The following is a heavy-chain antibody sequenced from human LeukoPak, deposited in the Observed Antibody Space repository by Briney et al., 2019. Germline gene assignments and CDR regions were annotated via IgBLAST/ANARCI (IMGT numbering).Heavy chain of an antibody. J-gene: IGHJ6*02. V-gene: IGHV4-39*01. CDR3: VRHVSSGWDYYNGLDV. D-gene: IGHD6-19*01. CDR1: GGSIGSHGFY. Sequence: SETLSLTCKVSGGSIGSHGFYWGRIRQPPGKGLEWIGSIYYPGSTHYNPSLESRVTISVDTSKYQVSLTLSSVTATDTAVYYCVRHVSSGWDYYNGLDVWGQGTTVTVSS. CDR2: IYYPGST.